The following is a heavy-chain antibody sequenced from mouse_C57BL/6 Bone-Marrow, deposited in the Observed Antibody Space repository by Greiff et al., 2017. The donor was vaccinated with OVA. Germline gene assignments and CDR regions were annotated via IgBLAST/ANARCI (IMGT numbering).Heavy chain of an antibody. CDR2: ISDGGSYT. CDR1: GFTFSSYA. V-gene: IGHV5-4*03. CDR3: ARVHSNYFDY. J-gene: IGHJ2*01. D-gene: IGHD2-5*01. Sequence: EVKLMESGGGLVKPGGSLKLSCAASGFTFSSYAMSWVRQTPEKRLEWVATISDGGSYTYYPDNVKGRFTISRDNAKNNLYLQMSHLKSEDTAMYYCARVHSNYFDYWGQGTTLTVSA.